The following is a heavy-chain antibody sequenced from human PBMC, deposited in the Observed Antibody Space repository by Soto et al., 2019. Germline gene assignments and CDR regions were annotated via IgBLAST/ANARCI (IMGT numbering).Heavy chain of an antibody. CDR1: GYTFTSYY. CDR2: INPSGGST. Sequence: QVQLVQSGAEVKKPGASVKVSCKASGYTFTSYYMHWVRQAPGQGLEWMGIINPSGGSTSYAQKFQGRVSMTRDTSTSTVYMELGSLRSEDTAVYYCARESAVAGLIDYWGQGTLVTVSS. V-gene: IGHV1-46*01. D-gene: IGHD6-19*01. J-gene: IGHJ4*02. CDR3: ARESAVAGLIDY.